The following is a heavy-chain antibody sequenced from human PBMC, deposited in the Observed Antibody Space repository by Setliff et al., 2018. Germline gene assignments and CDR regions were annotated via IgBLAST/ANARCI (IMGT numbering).Heavy chain of an antibody. CDR2: ISAYNGKT. D-gene: IGHD2-8*01. CDR1: GYTLSDSI. Sequence: ASVKVSCKASGYTLSDSILSWVRQAPGQGLEWMGWISAYNGKTYFAQKFQDRITLTTDTSTNTGYLELRGLRSDDTAVYYCLRLVRYCTKIACQATSGDEVWGLGTLVTVSS. CDR3: LRLVRYCTKIACQATSGDEV. J-gene: IGHJ4*02. V-gene: IGHV1-18*01.